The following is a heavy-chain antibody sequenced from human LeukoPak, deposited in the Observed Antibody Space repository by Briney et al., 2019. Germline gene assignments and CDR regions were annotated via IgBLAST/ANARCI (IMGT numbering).Heavy chain of an antibody. D-gene: IGHD4-23*01. Sequence: SETLSLTCTVSGGSISSGSYYWSWIRQPAGKGLEWIGRIYTSGSTNYNPSLKSRVTISVDTSKNQFSLKLSSVTAADTAVYYCARDGDYGGNSGYWGQGTLVTVSS. J-gene: IGHJ4*02. CDR1: GGSISSGSYY. V-gene: IGHV4-61*02. CDR3: ARDGDYGGNSGY. CDR2: IYTSGST.